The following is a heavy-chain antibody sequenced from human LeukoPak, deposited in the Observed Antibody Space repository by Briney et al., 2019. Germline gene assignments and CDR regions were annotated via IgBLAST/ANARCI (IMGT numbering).Heavy chain of an antibody. D-gene: IGHD3-22*01. J-gene: IGHJ4*02. CDR3: ASVPRESVVVVIKY. V-gene: IGHV4-38-2*02. CDR1: GFSISSGYY. Sequence: MPSETLSLTCSVSGFSISSGYYWGWIRLAPGKGLQWIGSIHHSGSIDYNPSLKSRVTISVDTSKNQFSLKLSSVTAADTAVYYCASVPRESVVVVIKYWGQGTLVTVSS. CDR2: IHHSGSI.